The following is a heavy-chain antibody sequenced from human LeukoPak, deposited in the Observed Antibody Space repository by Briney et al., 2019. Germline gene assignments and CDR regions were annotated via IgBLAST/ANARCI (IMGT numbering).Heavy chain of an antibody. J-gene: IGHJ4*02. V-gene: IGHV4-30-4*07. D-gene: IGHD2-8*01. CDR3: ARGTYGVYAILDY. CDR1: GYSISSGGYS. Sequence: KPSETLSLTCTVSGYSISSGGYSWSWIRQPPGKGLEWIGYIYYSGSTYYNPSLKSRVTISVDTSKNQFSLKLSSVTAADTAVYYCARGTYGVYAILDYWGQGTLVTVSS. CDR2: IYYSGST.